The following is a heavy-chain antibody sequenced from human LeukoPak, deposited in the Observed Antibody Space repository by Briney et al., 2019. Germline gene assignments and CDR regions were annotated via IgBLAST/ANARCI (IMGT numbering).Heavy chain of an antibody. CDR1: GFTFSNYA. Sequence: GGSLRLSCAASGFTFSNYAFVWVRQAPGKGLEWVSGINGNGGRTIHADSVKGRFTISRDNSRNTLYLQMNSLRADDTAIYYCGRDPNGDYIGAFDFWGPGTMVSVSS. D-gene: IGHD4-17*01. J-gene: IGHJ3*01. V-gene: IGHV3-23*01. CDR3: GRDPNGDYIGAFDF. CDR2: INGNGGRT.